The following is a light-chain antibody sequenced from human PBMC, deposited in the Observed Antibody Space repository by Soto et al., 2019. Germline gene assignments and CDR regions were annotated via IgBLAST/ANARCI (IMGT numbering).Light chain of an antibody. Sequence: DIQMTQSPSSLSASVGDRVTMTCRASQGISNYLAWYQQKPGKVPKLLIYAASTLQSEVPSRFSGSGSGTDFTLTISSLQPEDVATYYCQEYNSAPRVTFGGGTKVESK. CDR2: AAS. CDR3: QEYNSAPRVT. CDR1: QGISNY. V-gene: IGKV1-27*01. J-gene: IGKJ4*01.